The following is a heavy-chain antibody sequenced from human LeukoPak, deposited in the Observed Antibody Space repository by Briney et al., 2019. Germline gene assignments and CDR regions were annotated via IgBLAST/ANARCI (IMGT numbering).Heavy chain of an antibody. V-gene: IGHV4-39*07. Sequence: NPSETLSLTCTVSGGSISSSSYYWGWIRQPPGKGLEWIGNIYYSGSTYSNPSLKSRVTISVDTSKNQFSLKLSSVTAADTAVYYCATVVQPAAISWFDPWGQGTLVTVSS. D-gene: IGHD2-2*01. CDR2: IYYSGST. CDR3: ATVVQPAAISWFDP. CDR1: GGSISSSSYY. J-gene: IGHJ5*02.